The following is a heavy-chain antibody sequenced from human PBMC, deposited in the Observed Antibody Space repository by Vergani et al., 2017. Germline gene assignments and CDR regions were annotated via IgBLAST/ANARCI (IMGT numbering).Heavy chain of an antibody. Sequence: QVQLQESGPGLVKPSQTLSLTCTVSGGSISSGGYYWSWIRQHAGKGLEWIGYIYYSGSTYYNQSLKSRVTISVVTSKNQLSLKLSSVTAADTAVYYCARDILSSSWFRWFDPWGQGTLVTVSS. CDR1: GGSISSGGYY. CDR3: ARDILSSSWFRWFDP. CDR2: IYYSGST. D-gene: IGHD6-13*01. J-gene: IGHJ5*02. V-gene: IGHV4-31*03.